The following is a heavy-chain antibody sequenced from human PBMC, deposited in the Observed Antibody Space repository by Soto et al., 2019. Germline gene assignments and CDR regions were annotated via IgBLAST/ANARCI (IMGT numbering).Heavy chain of an antibody. CDR3: AKGFIVVAPAAIGMDV. CDR2: ISDSGGST. V-gene: IGHV3-23*01. Sequence: VGSLILSCAASAFTFSSYAMSWVRQAPGKGLDWVSVISDSGGSTYYADSVKGRFTISRDNSKNTLYLQMDSLRAEDTAVYYCAKGFIVVAPAAIGMDVWGQGTTVTVSS. CDR1: AFTFSSYA. J-gene: IGHJ6*02. D-gene: IGHD2-2*01.